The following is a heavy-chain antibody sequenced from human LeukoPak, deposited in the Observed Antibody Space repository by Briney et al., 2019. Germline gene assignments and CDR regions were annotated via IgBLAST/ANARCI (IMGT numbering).Heavy chain of an antibody. CDR2: ISGNGGST. Sequence: GGSLRLSCAASGFTFSSYAMSWVRQAPGKGLEWVSAISGNGGSTYYADSVKGRFTISRDNSQNTLYLQMNSLRAADTAVYYCAKDHEIAVAGDWFDPWGQGTLVTVSS. D-gene: IGHD6-19*01. CDR3: AKDHEIAVAGDWFDP. CDR1: GFTFSSYA. J-gene: IGHJ5*02. V-gene: IGHV3-23*01.